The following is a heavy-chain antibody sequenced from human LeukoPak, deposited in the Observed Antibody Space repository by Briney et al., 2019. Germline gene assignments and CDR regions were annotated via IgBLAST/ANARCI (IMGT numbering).Heavy chain of an antibody. CDR2: IYHSGST. V-gene: IGHV4-38-2*02. CDR1: GYSISSGYY. J-gene: IGHJ5*02. Sequence: SETLSLTCTVSGYSISSGYYWGWIRQPPGKGLEWIGSIYHSGSTYYNPSLKSRVTISVDTSKNQFSLKLSSVTAADTAVYYCARNVRLGSGELSFAPFKNWFDPWGQGTLVTVSS. D-gene: IGHD3-16*02. CDR3: ARNVRLGSGELSFAPFKNWFDP.